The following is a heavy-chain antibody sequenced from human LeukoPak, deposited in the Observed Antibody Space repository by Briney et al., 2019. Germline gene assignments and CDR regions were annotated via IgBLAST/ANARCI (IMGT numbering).Heavy chain of an antibody. Sequence: SETLSLTCTVSGGSISSSSYYWGWIRQPPGKGLEWIGSIYYSGSTYYNPSLKSRVTISVDTSKNQFSLKLSSVTAADTAVYYCARGHRTYYDFWSGYGYWGQGTLVTVSS. D-gene: IGHD3-3*01. CDR3: ARGHRTYYDFWSGYGY. J-gene: IGHJ4*02. CDR2: IYYSGST. V-gene: IGHV4-39*07. CDR1: GGSISSSSYY.